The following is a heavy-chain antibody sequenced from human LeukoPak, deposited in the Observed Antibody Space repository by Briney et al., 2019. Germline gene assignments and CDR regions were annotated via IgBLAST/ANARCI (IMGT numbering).Heavy chain of an antibody. V-gene: IGHV1-69*06. Sequence: SVKVSCKASGGTFSSYAISWVRQAPGQGLEWMGGIIPIFGTANYAQKFQGRVTITADKSTSTAYMELSSLRSEDTAVYYCASQGSGSYFDSAFDIWGQGTMVTVSS. CDR2: IIPIFGTA. J-gene: IGHJ3*02. D-gene: IGHD1-26*01. CDR1: GGTFSSYA. CDR3: ASQGSGSYFDSAFDI.